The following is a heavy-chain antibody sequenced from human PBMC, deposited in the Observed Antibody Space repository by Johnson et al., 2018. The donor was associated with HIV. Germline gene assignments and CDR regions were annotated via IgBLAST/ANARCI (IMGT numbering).Heavy chain of an antibody. V-gene: IGHV3-66*01. CDR2: IYSGVST. Sequence: VQLVESGGGLVQPGGSLRLSCAASGFTVSSNYMSWVRQAPGKGLEWVSVIYSGVSTYYADSVKGRFTISRDNSKNTLYLQMNSLRAEDTAVYYCARDVTKDAFDIWGQGTMVTVSS. D-gene: IGHD4-17*01. J-gene: IGHJ3*02. CDR3: ARDVTKDAFDI. CDR1: GFTVSSNY.